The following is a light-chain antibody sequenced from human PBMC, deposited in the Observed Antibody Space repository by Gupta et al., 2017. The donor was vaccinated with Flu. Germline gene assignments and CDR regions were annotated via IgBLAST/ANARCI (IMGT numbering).Light chain of an antibody. CDR2: VAS. V-gene: IGKV1-39*01. Sequence: DIQMTQSPSSLSASDGDRVTITCRASQSIASYVNWYQQKLGEAPKLLIYVASNLQSGVPSRFSGSGSGTDFTLTISSLQPEDFATYYCQQSSTTPHTFGQGTKVEIK. J-gene: IGKJ1*01. CDR1: QSIASY. CDR3: QQSSTTPHT.